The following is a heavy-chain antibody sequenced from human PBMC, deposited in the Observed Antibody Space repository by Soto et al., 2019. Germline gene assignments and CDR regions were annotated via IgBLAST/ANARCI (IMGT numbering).Heavy chain of an antibody. D-gene: IGHD3-3*01. CDR2: ITDSSDTV. Sequence: PGGSLRLSCVASGSSFSNYNMNWVRQAPGKGLEWVSYITDSSDTVHYADSVRGRFTISRDNAESLLYLQMNSLRDEDTAVYFCARDFGHGYYLDYWGRGTMVTVYS. CDR3: ARDFGHGYYLDY. CDR1: GSSFSNYN. V-gene: IGHV3-48*02. J-gene: IGHJ4*02.